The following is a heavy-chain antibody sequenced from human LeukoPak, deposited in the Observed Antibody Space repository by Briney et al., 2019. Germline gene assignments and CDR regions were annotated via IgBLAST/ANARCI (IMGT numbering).Heavy chain of an antibody. CDR1: GFTFSSYA. J-gene: IGHJ4*02. D-gene: IGHD5-18*01. CDR2: ISGSGGST. V-gene: IGHV3-23*01. Sequence: PGGSLRLSCAASGFTFSSYAMSWVRQAPGKGLEWVSAISGSGGSTYYADSVRGGFTISRDNSKNTLYLQMNSLRAEDTAVYYCAKVHRGYSYGYPQGDYWGQGTLVTVSS. CDR3: AKVHRGYSYGYPQGDY.